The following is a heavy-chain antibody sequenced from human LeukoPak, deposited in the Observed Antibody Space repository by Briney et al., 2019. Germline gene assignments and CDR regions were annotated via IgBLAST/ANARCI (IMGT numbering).Heavy chain of an antibody. J-gene: IGHJ5*02. CDR1: GYTFTSYA. CDR2: INTNTGNP. Sequence: ASVKVSSKASGYTFTSYAMNWVRQAPGQGLEWMGWINTNTGNPAYAQGFTGRFVFSLNTSVSTAYLQISSLKAEDTAVYYCARTGDLRELYNWFDPWGQGTLVTVSS. V-gene: IGHV7-4-1*02. CDR3: ARTGDLRELYNWFDP. D-gene: IGHD1-7*01.